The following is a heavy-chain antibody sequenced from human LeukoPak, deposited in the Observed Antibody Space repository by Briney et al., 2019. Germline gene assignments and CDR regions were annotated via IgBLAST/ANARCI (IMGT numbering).Heavy chain of an antibody. J-gene: IGHJ4*02. CDR3: ARGIQARREWELRNYFDY. CDR1: GFTVSSNY. V-gene: IGHV3-30*02. Sequence: SGGSLRLSCAASGFTVSSNYMSWVRQAPGKGLEWVAFIRYDGSNKYYADSVKGRFTISRDNAKNSLYLQMNSLRAEDTAVYYCARGIQARREWELRNYFDYWGQGTLVTVSS. CDR2: IRYDGSNK. D-gene: IGHD1-26*01.